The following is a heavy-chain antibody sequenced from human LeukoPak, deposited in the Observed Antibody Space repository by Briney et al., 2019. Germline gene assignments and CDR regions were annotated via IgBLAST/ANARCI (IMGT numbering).Heavy chain of an antibody. CDR3: ARGTGAYYY. V-gene: IGHV3-48*02. CDR2: ISISGGTI. CDR1: GFTFNSYT. D-gene: IGHD3-16*01. Sequence: PGGSLRLSCAASGFTFNSYTMTWVRQAPGKGLEWLSCISISGGTIFYADSVKGRFTISRDNAKNSLYLQMNSLRDEDTAVYYCARGTGAYYYWGQGTLVTVSS. J-gene: IGHJ4*02.